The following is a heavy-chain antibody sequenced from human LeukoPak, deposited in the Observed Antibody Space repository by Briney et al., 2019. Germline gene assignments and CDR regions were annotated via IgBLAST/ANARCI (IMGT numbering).Heavy chain of an antibody. Sequence: ASVKVSCKASGYTFTGYYMHWVRQAPGQGLEWMGWINPNSGGTNYAQKFQGRVTMTRDTSISTAYMELSRLRSDDTAVYYCARGIDYYDSSGYFDYWGQGTLVTVSS. V-gene: IGHV1-2*02. CDR1: GYTFTGYY. D-gene: IGHD3-22*01. CDR2: INPNSGGT. CDR3: ARGIDYYDSSGYFDY. J-gene: IGHJ4*02.